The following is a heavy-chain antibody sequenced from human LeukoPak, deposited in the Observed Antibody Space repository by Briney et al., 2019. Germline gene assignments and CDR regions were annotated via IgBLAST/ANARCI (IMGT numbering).Heavy chain of an antibody. J-gene: IGHJ4*02. Sequence: PGGSLRLSCAASGFTLSSYWMSWVRQAPGKGLEWVANIKQDGSEKYYLDSVRGRFTISRDNAKSSLYLWMHSLTADDTAFYYCVRYCTLRACAGTKYDSWGPGTLVTVSS. V-gene: IGHV3-7*03. CDR3: VRYCTLRACAGTKYDS. D-gene: IGHD1-1*01. CDR1: GFTLSSYW. CDR2: IKQDGSEK.